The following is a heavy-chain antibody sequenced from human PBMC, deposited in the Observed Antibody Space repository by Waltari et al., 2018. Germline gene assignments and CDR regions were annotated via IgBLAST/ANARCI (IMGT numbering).Heavy chain of an antibody. Sequence: QVQLQESVPGLVTHSETLSLTCAVIGYSISRGYYRGRHRQLLGKGLEWIGSIYHSGSTYYNPSLKSRVTISVEMSKNQFALKLSSVTAADTAVYYCASSIAAAGPAGDAFDSWGQGTMVTVSS. CDR1: GYSISRGYY. D-gene: IGHD6-13*01. V-gene: IGHV4-38-2*01. CDR2: IYHSGST. CDR3: ASSIAAAGPAGDAFDS. J-gene: IGHJ3*02.